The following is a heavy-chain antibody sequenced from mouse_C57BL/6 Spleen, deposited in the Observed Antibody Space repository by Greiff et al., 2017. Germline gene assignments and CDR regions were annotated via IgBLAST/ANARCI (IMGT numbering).Heavy chain of an antibody. CDR2: ISSGSSTI. CDR3: ARGSPPYYAMDY. V-gene: IGHV5-17*01. Sequence: DVMLVESGGGLVKPGGSLKLSCAASGFTFSDYGMHWVRQAPEKGLEWVAYISSGSSTIYYADTVKGRFTISRDNAKNTLFLQMTSLRSEDTAMYYCARGSPPYYAMDYWGQGTSVTVSS. J-gene: IGHJ4*01. CDR1: GFTFSDYG.